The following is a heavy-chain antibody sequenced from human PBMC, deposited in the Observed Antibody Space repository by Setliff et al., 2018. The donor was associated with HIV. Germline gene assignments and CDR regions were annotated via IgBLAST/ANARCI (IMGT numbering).Heavy chain of an antibody. D-gene: IGHD3-10*01. V-gene: IGHV1-69*05. Sequence: ASVKVSCKASGGTFSSYSIRWVRQAPGQGLEWMGGSIPIFGTSTYAQKFQGRVTISTDEPPTTVYMELTSLTSEDTAVNYCARGWGWASGNYPVYYYKMDVWGKGTTVTVSS. CDR3: ARGWGWASGNYPVYYYKMDV. CDR1: GGTFSSYS. J-gene: IGHJ6*03. CDR2: SIPIFGTS.